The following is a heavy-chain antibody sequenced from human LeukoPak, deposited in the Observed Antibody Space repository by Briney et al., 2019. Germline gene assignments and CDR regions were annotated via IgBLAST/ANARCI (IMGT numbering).Heavy chain of an antibody. V-gene: IGHV3-30*04. Sequence: GGSLRLSCAASGFTFSSYAMHWVRQAPGKGLEWVAVISYDGSNKYYADSVKGRFTISRDNSKNTLYLQMNSLRAEDTAVYYCASGVLDYGDYVLSGPDYWGQGTLVTVSS. CDR2: ISYDGSNK. D-gene: IGHD4-17*01. J-gene: IGHJ4*02. CDR1: GFTFSSYA. CDR3: ASGVLDYGDYVLSGPDY.